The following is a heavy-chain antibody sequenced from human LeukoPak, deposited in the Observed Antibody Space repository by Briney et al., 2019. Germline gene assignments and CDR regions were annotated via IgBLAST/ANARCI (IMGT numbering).Heavy chain of an antibody. CDR1: GFTFSNYG. CDR3: ARGPVAGKGEIDY. D-gene: IGHD6-19*01. V-gene: IGHV3-33*01. Sequence: GRSLRLSCAASGFTFSNYGMHWVRQAPGKGLEWVAVIWYDGSSKYYADSVKGRFTISRDNSKNTLYLQMNSLRAEDTAVYYCARGPVAGKGEIDYWGQGTLVTVSS. J-gene: IGHJ4*02. CDR2: IWYDGSSK.